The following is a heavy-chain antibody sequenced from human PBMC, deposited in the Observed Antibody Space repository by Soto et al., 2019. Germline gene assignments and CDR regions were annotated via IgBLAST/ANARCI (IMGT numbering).Heavy chain of an antibody. D-gene: IGHD3-16*02. CDR2: ISSSGSTI. V-gene: IGHV3-11*01. CDR1: GFTFSDYY. J-gene: IGHJ3*02. CDR3: ARNALTLGELSLLAAFDI. Sequence: LRLSCAASGFTFSDYYMSWIRQAPGKGLEWVSYISSSGSTIYYADSVKGRFTISRDNAKNSLYLQMNSLRAEDTAVYYCARNALTLGELSLLAAFDIWGQGTMVTVSS.